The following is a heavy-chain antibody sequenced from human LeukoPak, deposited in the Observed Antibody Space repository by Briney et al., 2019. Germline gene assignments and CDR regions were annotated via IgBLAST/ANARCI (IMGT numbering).Heavy chain of an antibody. V-gene: IGHV3-23*01. Sequence: GGSLRLSCAASGFTFSSYAMSWVRQAPGKGLEWVSAISGSGGGTYYADSAKGRFTISRDNSKNTLYLQMNSLRAEDTAVYYCARANTAMGEHYWGQGTLVTVSS. J-gene: IGHJ4*02. CDR2: ISGSGGGT. D-gene: IGHD5-18*01. CDR1: GFTFSSYA. CDR3: ARANTAMGEHY.